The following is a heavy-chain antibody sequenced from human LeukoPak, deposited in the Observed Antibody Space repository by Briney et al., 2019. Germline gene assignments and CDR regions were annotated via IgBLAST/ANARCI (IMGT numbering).Heavy chain of an antibody. Sequence: GGSLRLSCAASGFTFSDYYMSWIRQAPGEGLEWVSYISSSGSTIYCADSVKGRFTISRDNAKNSLYLQMNSLRAEDTAVYYCAREGYDTKEFDYWGQGTLVTVSS. CDR3: AREGYDTKEFDY. V-gene: IGHV3-11*01. CDR1: GFTFSDYY. D-gene: IGHD3-22*01. CDR2: ISSSGSTI. J-gene: IGHJ4*02.